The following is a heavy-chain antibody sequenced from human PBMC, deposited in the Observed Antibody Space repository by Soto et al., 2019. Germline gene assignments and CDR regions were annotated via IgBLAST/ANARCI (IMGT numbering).Heavy chain of an antibody. V-gene: IGHV3-9*01. J-gene: IGHJ4*02. Sequence: GGSLRLSCAASGFTFNNYAMHWVRQAPGKGLEWVSGITWNSGSIGYADSVKGRFTISRDNAKNSLYLQMNSLRAEDTAVYYCAKDPLRITTLFTHIDYWGKGALVTVSS. D-gene: IGHD3-9*01. CDR1: GFTFNNYA. CDR2: ITWNSGSI. CDR3: AKDPLRITTLFTHIDY.